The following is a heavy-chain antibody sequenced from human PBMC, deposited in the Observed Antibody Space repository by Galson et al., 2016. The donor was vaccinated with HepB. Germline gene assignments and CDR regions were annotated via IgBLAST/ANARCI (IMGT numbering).Heavy chain of an antibody. CDR1: GFTFSSHA. CDR2: ITGSGGSA. J-gene: IGHJ4*02. Sequence: FLRLSCAASGFTFSSHAMSWVRQAPGKGLEWVSAITGSGGSAYYADSVKGRFTFSRDNSKNTLYLQMNSLRAEDTAVYYCAKRSMSAVAGSFDFWGQGTLVTVSS. CDR3: AKRSMSAVAGSFDF. D-gene: IGHD6-19*01. V-gene: IGHV3-23*01.